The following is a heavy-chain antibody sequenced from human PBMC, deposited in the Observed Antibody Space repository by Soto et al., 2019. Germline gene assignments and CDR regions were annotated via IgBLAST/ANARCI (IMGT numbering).Heavy chain of an antibody. J-gene: IGHJ4*02. CDR3: VKGEYYYDGSGYYPFDY. CDR2: ISTNGGST. D-gene: IGHD3-22*01. CDR1: GFTFSIYA. V-gene: IGHV3-64D*06. Sequence: GGSLRLSCSASGFTFSIYAMHWVRQAPGKGLEYVSSISTNGGSTDYADSVKGRFTISRDNSKNTVYLQMSSLRVEDTAVYYCVKGEYYYDGSGYYPFDYWGKGTLVTVPS.